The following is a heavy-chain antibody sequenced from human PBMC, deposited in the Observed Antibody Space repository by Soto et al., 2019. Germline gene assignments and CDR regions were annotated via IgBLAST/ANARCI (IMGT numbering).Heavy chain of an antibody. CDR1: GGTFSSYA. D-gene: IGHD3-9*01. CDR3: ARNYDILTGYYEPYYYGMDV. CDR2: IIPIFGTA. J-gene: IGHJ6*02. V-gene: IGHV1-69*12. Sequence: QVQLVQSGAEVKKPGSSVKVSCKASGGTFSSYAISWVRQAPGQGLEWMGGIIPIFGTANYAQKFQGRVTITADESTSKAYMELSSLRSEDTAVYYCARNYDILTGYYEPYYYGMDVWGQGTTVTVSS.